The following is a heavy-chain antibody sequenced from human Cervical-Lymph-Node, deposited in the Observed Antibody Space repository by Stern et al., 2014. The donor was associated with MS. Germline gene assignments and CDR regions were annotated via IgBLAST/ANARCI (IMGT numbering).Heavy chain of an antibody. V-gene: IGHV3-30*03. J-gene: IGHJ4*02. Sequence: VQLVESGGGVVQPGRSLRLSCEASGVRFRSYGIHWVRQAPGKGLEWVAVISYDGSNKHYGVSVKGRFPISRDNAKNMLFLHMNSLSAEDTAVYYCVTGRGYMSGQPDFDYWGQGALVTVTS. CDR3: VTGRGYMSGQPDFDY. CDR2: ISYDGSNK. CDR1: GVRFRSYG. D-gene: IGHD5-18*01.